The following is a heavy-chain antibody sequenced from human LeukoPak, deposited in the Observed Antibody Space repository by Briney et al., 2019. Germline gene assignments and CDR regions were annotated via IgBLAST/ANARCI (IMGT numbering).Heavy chain of an antibody. Sequence: ASVKVSCKASGYTFTSYAMHWVRQAPGQRLEWMGWINAGNGNTKYSQKFQGRVTITRDTSASTAYMELSSLRSEDTAVYYCARGGGGAGLLWFGELFGDAFDIWGQGTMVTVSS. J-gene: IGHJ3*02. D-gene: IGHD3-10*01. CDR2: INAGNGNT. V-gene: IGHV1-3*01. CDR3: ARGGGGAGLLWFGELFGDAFDI. CDR1: GYTFTSYA.